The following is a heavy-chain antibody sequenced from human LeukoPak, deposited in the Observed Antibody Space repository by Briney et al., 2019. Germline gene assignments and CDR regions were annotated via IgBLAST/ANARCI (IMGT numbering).Heavy chain of an antibody. J-gene: IGHJ4*02. Sequence: SETLSLTCTVPGGSISSRSHWWGWIRQPPGKGLEWIGSIYYSGTTYYKPSLKSRVTISVDTSKTQFSLRLNSVTAADTAVYYCARWSGSEGFYFDYWGQGTLVTVSS. V-gene: IGHV4-39*01. CDR3: ARWSGSEGFYFDY. CDR2: IYYSGTT. CDR1: GGSISSRSHW. D-gene: IGHD6-19*01.